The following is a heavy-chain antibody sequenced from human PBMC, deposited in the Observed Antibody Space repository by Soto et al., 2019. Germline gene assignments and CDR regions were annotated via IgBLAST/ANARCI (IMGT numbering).Heavy chain of an antibody. D-gene: IGHD2-2*01. CDR3: AREGGLYCSSTSCDTLSPPGFDI. Sequence: TLSLTCTVSGGSISSGGYYWSWIRQHPGKGLEWIGYIYYSGSTYYNPSLKSRVTISVDTSKNQFSLKLSSVTAADTAVYYCAREGGLYCSSTSCDTLSPPGFDIWGQGTMVTVSS. V-gene: IGHV4-31*03. CDR1: GGSISSGGYY. J-gene: IGHJ3*02. CDR2: IYYSGST.